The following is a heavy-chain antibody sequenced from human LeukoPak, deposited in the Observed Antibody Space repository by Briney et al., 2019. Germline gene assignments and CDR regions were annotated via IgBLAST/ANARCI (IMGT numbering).Heavy chain of an antibody. V-gene: IGHV4-39*07. CDR2: IYYSGST. CDR1: GGSISSSSYY. J-gene: IGHJ4*02. Sequence: SETLSLTCTVSGGSISSSSYYWGWIRQPPGKGLERIGSIYYSGSTYYNPSLKSRVTISVDTSKNQFSLKLSSVTAADTAVYYCARGMWIVVVPAALDYFDYWGQGTLVTVSS. D-gene: IGHD2-2*01. CDR3: ARGMWIVVVPAALDYFDY.